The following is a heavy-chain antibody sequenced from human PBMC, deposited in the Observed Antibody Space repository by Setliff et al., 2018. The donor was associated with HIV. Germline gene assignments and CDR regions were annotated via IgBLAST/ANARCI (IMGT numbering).Heavy chain of an antibody. CDR3: ARGPAWVGGSYHFDH. CDR2: INPKSGDT. Sequence: ASVKVSCKASGYTFTDYYVHWVRQAPGQGLEWVGCINPKSGDTNCAQTFQDRVTMTRDTSIRTAYMELGRLRSDDTAVYYCARGPAWVGGSYHFDHWGLGTLVTVSS. J-gene: IGHJ4*02. CDR1: GYTFTDYY. V-gene: IGHV1-2*02. D-gene: IGHD1-26*01.